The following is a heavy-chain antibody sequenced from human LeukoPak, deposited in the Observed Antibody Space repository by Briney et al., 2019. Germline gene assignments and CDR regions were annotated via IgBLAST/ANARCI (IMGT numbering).Heavy chain of an antibody. V-gene: IGHV4-59*01. D-gene: IGHD3-22*01. CDR3: ARTTYYYDISGYSYYFDD. CDR2: IYYSGST. Sequence: SETLSLTCTVSGGSISSYYWSWIRQPPGKGLEWIGYIYYSGSTNHNPSLKSRVTISVDTSKNQFSLKLSSVTAADTAVYHCARTTYYYDISGYSYYFDDWGQGTLVTVSS. CDR1: GGSISSYY. J-gene: IGHJ4*02.